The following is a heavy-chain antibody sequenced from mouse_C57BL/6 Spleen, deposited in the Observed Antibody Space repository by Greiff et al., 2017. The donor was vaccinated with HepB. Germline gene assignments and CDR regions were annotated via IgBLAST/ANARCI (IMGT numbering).Heavy chain of an antibody. CDR3: ASYYGSSRLYYAMDY. Sequence: VQLQQSVAELVRPGASVKLSCTASGFNIKNTYMHWVKQRPEQGLEWIGRIDPANGNTKYAPKFQGKATITADTSSNTAYLQLSSLTSEDTSIYYCASYYGSSRLYYAMDYWGQGTSVTVSS. D-gene: IGHD1-1*01. CDR2: IDPANGNT. V-gene: IGHV14-3*01. J-gene: IGHJ4*01. CDR1: GFNIKNTY.